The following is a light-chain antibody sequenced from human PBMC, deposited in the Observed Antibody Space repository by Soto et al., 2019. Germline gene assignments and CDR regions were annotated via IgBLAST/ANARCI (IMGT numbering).Light chain of an antibody. J-gene: IGKJ1*01. CDR3: QQTYTTPWT. V-gene: IGKV3-20*01. CDR1: QSVSNNN. Sequence: EIVLTQSPGTLSLSPGERSTLSCRSSQSVSNNNVAWYQHKPGQAPRLLIYGASTRATGISARFSGGGSGADFTLTISSLQPGDFATYYCQQTYTTPWTFGQGTKVDIK. CDR2: GAS.